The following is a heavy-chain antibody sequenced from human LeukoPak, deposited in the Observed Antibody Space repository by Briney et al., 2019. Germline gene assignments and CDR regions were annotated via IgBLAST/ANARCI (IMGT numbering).Heavy chain of an antibody. J-gene: IGHJ3*02. V-gene: IGHV4-30-4*01. CDR1: GGSISSGDYY. D-gene: IGHD6-19*01. Sequence: SETLSLTCTVSGGSISSGDYYWSWIRQPPGKGLEWIGYIYYSGSTYYNPSLKSRVTISVDTSKNQFSLKLSSVTAADTAVYYCARPPIKPPSGIAVEDDAFDIWGQGTMVTVSS. CDR2: IYYSGST. CDR3: ARPPIKPPSGIAVEDDAFDI.